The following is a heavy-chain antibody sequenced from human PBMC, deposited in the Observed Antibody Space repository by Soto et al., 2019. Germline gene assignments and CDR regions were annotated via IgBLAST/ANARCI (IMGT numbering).Heavy chain of an antibody. Sequence: GGSLRLSCAASGFTFSSYGMHWVRQAPGKGLEWVAVISYDGSNKYYADSVKGRFTISRDNSKNTLYLQMNSLRAEDTAVYYCAKDSSSSWYFDYWGQGTLVTVSS. J-gene: IGHJ4*02. V-gene: IGHV3-30*18. CDR2: ISYDGSNK. CDR3: AKDSSSSWYFDY. CDR1: GFTFSSYG. D-gene: IGHD6-13*01.